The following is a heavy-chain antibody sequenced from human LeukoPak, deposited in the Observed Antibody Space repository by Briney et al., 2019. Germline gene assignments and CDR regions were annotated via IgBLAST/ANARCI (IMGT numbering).Heavy chain of an antibody. CDR2: ISGSGGST. D-gene: IGHD3-10*01. CDR1: GFTFSSYA. Sequence: PGGSLRLSCAASGFTFSSYAMSWVRQAPGKGLEWVSAISGSGGSTYYADSVEGRFTISRDNSKNTLYLQMNSLRAEDTAVYYCAKSNYYGSERDAFDIWGQGTMVTVSS. J-gene: IGHJ3*02. V-gene: IGHV3-23*01. CDR3: AKSNYYGSERDAFDI.